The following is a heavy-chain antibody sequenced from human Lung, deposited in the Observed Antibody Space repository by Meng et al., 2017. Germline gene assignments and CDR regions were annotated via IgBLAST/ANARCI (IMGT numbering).Heavy chain of an antibody. CDR2: INPKSGDT. Sequence: QGQLVQAGAGGEKPGASVKVSCKASGYTFPDYWLHWVRRAPGQGLEWMGRINPKSGDTHYAQRFQGRVTMTGDTSISTAYMELSGLRSDDTAMYYCARDEDISAAGKLFGDYWGQGTLVTVSS. D-gene: IGHD6-13*01. J-gene: IGHJ4*02. CDR1: GYTFPDYW. V-gene: IGHV1-2*06. CDR3: ARDEDISAAGKLFGDY.